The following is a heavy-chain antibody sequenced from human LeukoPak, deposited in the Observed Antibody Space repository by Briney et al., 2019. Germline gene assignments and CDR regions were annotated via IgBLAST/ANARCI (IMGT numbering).Heavy chain of an antibody. CDR1: GGTFSSYA. Sequence: SVKVSCKASGGTFSSYAISWVRQAPGQGLEWMGRIIPIFGTANYAQKFQGRVTITTDESTSTAYMELSSLGSEDTAMYYCARGGYSYGYCDYWGQGTLVTVSS. D-gene: IGHD5-18*01. J-gene: IGHJ4*02. V-gene: IGHV1-69*05. CDR3: ARGGYSYGYCDY. CDR2: IIPIFGTA.